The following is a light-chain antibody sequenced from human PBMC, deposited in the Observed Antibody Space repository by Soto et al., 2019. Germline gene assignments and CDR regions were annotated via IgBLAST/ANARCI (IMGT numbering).Light chain of an antibody. Sequence: QSALTQPASVSGSPGQSITISCTGTSSDVGAYNFVSWYQQHPGKAPKLMIYEVTNRPSGVSNRFSGSKSDNTASLTISGLRGEDEADYYCSSFTTRYTYVFGSGTKLTVL. V-gene: IGLV2-14*01. CDR3: SSFTTRYTYV. CDR1: SSDVGAYNF. CDR2: EVT. J-gene: IGLJ1*01.